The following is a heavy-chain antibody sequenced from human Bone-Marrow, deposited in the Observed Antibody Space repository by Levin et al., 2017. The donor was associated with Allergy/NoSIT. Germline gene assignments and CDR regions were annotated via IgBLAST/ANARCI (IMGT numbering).Heavy chain of an antibody. Sequence: GGSLRLSCAASGFSVSNNFLNWVRQAPGKGLEWVSLIYSGGSTHYADSVKGRFTISRDNSRNTLYLQMNSLRVEDTAVYYCARDGQGHSSSPYWGQGTLVTVSS. D-gene: IGHD6-6*01. V-gene: IGHV3-66*01. J-gene: IGHJ4*02. CDR2: IYSGGST. CDR3: ARDGQGHSSSPY. CDR1: GFSVSNNF.